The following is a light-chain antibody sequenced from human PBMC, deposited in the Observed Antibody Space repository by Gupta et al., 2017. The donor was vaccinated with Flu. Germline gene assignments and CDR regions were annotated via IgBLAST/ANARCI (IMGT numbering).Light chain of an antibody. J-gene: IGKJ4*01. V-gene: IGKV1-9*01. CDR1: QDITSY. CDR3: QQLNSYPRT. Sequence: DIQLTQSPSFLSASVGDRVTITCRASQDITSYLAWYQQKPGKAPKLLIYAASTLQSGVPSRFSGSGYGTEFTLTISSLQPEDFATYYCQQLNSYPRTFGGGTKVEIK. CDR2: AAS.